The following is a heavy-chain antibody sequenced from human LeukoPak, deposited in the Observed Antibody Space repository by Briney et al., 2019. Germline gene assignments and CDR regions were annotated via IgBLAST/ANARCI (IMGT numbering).Heavy chain of an antibody. CDR2: ISPDGSIT. CDR3: AKPFYILTGSLV. CDR1: GFTFSSYW. V-gene: IGHV3-74*01. Sequence: GGSLRLSCAASGFTFSSYWIHWVRQAPGKGPVWVSRISPDGSITNYADSVQGRFTISRDNSKNTLFLQMNSLRAEDTAVYYCAKPFYILTGSLVWGQGTLVTVSS. J-gene: IGHJ4*02. D-gene: IGHD3-9*01.